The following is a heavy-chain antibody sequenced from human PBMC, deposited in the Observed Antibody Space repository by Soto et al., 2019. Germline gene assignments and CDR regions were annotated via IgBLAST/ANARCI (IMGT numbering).Heavy chain of an antibody. CDR1: GGTFSSYA. D-gene: IGHD3-22*01. V-gene: IGHV1-18*01. CDR2: INPSDGNR. J-gene: IGHJ4*02. CDR3: ARDRLRGYDSSGFYS. Sequence: GASVKVSCKASGGTFSSYAISWVRQAPGQGLEWMGLINPSDGNRNFAQKFEDRVTMTTATSTNTVFLELRSLKSDDTAIYYCARDRLRGYDSSGFYSWGQGTMVTVSS.